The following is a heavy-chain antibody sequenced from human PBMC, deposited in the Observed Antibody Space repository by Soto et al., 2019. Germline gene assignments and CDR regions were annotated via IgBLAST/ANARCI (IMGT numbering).Heavy chain of an antibody. Sequence: SETLSLTCTVSGGSISSGDYYWSWIRQPPGKGLEWIGYIYYSGSTYYNPSLKSRVTISVDTSISTASMELSRLRSDDTAVYSCARIKIYYDSSGPFDYWGQGTLVTVSS. V-gene: IGHV4-30-4*02. CDR1: GGSISSGDYY. CDR3: ARIKIYYDSSGPFDY. D-gene: IGHD3-22*01. J-gene: IGHJ4*02. CDR2: IYYSGST.